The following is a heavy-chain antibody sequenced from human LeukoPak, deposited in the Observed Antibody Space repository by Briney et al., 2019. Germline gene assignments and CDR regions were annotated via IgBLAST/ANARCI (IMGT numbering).Heavy chain of an antibody. V-gene: IGHV4-34*01. CDR1: GGYFSGYY. D-gene: IGHD3-16*02. CDR2: INHSGST. CDR3: ARWLYDYVWGSYRYRPDY. Sequence: SETLSLTCAVYGGYFSGYYWSWLRQPPGKGPEWIGEINHSGSTNYNPSLKSRVTISVDTSKNQFSLKLSSVTAADTAVYYCARWLYDYVWGSYRYRPDYWGQGTLVTVSS. J-gene: IGHJ4*02.